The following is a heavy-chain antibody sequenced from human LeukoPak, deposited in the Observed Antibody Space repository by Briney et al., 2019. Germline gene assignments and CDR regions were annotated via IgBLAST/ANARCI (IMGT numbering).Heavy chain of an antibody. V-gene: IGHV1-8*01. CDR3: ATEQWLVSRNWFDP. D-gene: IGHD6-19*01. CDR1: GYTFTSYD. Sequence: ASVKVSCKASGYTFTSYDINWVRQGTGQGLEWMGWMNPNSGNTGYAQKFQGRVTMTRNTSISTAYMELSSLRSEDTAVYYCATEQWLVSRNWFDPWGQGTLVTVSS. J-gene: IGHJ5*02. CDR2: MNPNSGNT.